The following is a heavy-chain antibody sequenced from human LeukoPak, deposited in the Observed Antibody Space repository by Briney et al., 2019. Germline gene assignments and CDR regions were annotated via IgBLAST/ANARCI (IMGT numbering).Heavy chain of an antibody. V-gene: IGHV3-66*04. J-gene: IGHJ4*02. CDR3: ARHGSITGTTRPPFWY. Sequence: QAGGSLRLSCAASEFSVGSNYMTWVRQAPGKGLEWVSLIYSGGSTYYADSVKGRFTISRDNSKNTLYLQMNSLRAEDTAVYYCARHGSITGTTRPPFWYWGQGTLVTVSS. CDR2: IYSGGST. D-gene: IGHD1-20*01. CDR1: EFSVGSNY.